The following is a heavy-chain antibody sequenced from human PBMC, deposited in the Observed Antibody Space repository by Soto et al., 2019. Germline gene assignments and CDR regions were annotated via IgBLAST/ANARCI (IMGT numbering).Heavy chain of an antibody. J-gene: IGHJ4*02. V-gene: IGHV3-7*03. Sequence: PGGSLRLSCAASGFTFSSYWMSWVRQAPGKGLEWVANIKQDGSEKYYVDSVKGRLTISRDNAKNSLYLQMNSLRAEDTAVYYCARLHYYGSGSDYNGPFDYWGXGXLVTVSS. CDR3: ARLHYYGSGSDYNGPFDY. CDR1: GFTFSSYW. CDR2: IKQDGSEK. D-gene: IGHD3-10*01.